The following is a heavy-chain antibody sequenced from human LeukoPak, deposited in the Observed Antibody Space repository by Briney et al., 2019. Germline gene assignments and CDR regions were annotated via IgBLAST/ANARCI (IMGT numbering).Heavy chain of an antibody. V-gene: IGHV3-11*04. CDR1: GFSFSDNY. Sequence: GGSLRLSCAASGFSFSDNYMSWIRQAPGKGLEWISYISGSGSTKYYADSMKGRFTISRDNAKNSLYLQMDSLGAEDTAVYYCARDLNWCFDYWGQGTLVTVSS. J-gene: IGHJ4*02. CDR3: ARDLNWCFDY. CDR2: ISGSGSTK. D-gene: IGHD1-20*01.